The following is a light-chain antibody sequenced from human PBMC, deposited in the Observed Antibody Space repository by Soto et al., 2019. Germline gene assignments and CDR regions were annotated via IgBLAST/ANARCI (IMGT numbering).Light chain of an antibody. CDR1: SSDVGGYNY. J-gene: IGLJ1*01. CDR3: CSHAGSNNYV. V-gene: IGLV2-8*01. CDR2: EIS. Sequence: QSALTQPPSASGSPGQAVTISFTGTSSDVGGYNYVSWYQQHPGKKPQLMIYEISKRPSRVPDRFSGSKSGNTACLTVSGLQTEDESEYYFCSHAGSNNYVFGTGTKLTVL.